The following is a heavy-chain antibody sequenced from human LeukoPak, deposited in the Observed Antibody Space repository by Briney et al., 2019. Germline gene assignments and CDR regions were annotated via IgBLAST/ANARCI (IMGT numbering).Heavy chain of an antibody. J-gene: IGHJ6*02. CDR1: GGSFSGYY. CDR3: VRDRVDSSGYYYYYGLDV. CDR2: FYSSGST. D-gene: IGHD3-22*01. Sequence: KPSETLSLTCAVYGGSFSGYYWSWIRQPAGKGLEWIGRFYSSGSTSYNPSLKSRLTMSVDTSKNEFSLKLRSVTAADTAVYYCVRDRVDSSGYYYYYGLDVWGQGTTVTVSS. V-gene: IGHV4-4*07.